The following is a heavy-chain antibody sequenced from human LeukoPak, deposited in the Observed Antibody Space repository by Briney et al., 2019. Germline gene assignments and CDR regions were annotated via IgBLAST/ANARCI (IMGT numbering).Heavy chain of an antibody. CDR2: IYHSGSGST. D-gene: IGHD3-3*01. V-gene: IGHV4-30-2*01. CDR3: ARGRPYDFWSGTPFDY. Sequence: PSETLSLTCTVSGGSISSGGHSWSWIRQPPGKGLEWIGYIYHSGSGSTYYNPSLKSRVTISIDKSKNQFSLKLNSVTAADTAVYYCARGRPYDFWSGTPFDYWGQGTLVTVSS. CDR1: GGSISSGGHS. J-gene: IGHJ4*02.